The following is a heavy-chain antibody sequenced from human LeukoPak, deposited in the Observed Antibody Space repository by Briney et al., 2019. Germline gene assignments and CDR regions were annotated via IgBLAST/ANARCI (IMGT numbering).Heavy chain of an antibody. J-gene: IGHJ5*02. CDR2: ISGDAVTS. CDR1: GFTFKNYA. CDR3: AKKDNGGSYNWFDP. D-gene: IGHD4-23*01. Sequence: PGGSLRLSCAASGFTFKNYAMNWVRQSPGQGLEWVSTISGDAVTSWYADSVKGRFTVSRDNSKNIVFLQMNNLRAEDTAVYYCAKKDNGGSYNWFDPWGQGTLVTVSS. V-gene: IGHV3-23*01.